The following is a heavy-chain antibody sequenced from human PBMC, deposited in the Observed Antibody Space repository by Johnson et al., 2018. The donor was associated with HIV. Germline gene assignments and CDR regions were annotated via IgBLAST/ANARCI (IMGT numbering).Heavy chain of an antibody. CDR1: RFTFSDYY. V-gene: IGHV3-11*04. D-gene: IGHD3-22*01. J-gene: IGHJ3*01. Sequence: QVQLVESGGGLVKPGGSLRLSCAASRFTFSDYYMSWIRQTPGKGLEWVAYISSSGGTIYYADSVKGRFSISRDNAKNSRYLQMNSLRAEDTAVYYCARDRGYWDAFDVWGQGTMVSVSS. CDR3: ARDRGYWDAFDV. CDR2: ISSSGGTI.